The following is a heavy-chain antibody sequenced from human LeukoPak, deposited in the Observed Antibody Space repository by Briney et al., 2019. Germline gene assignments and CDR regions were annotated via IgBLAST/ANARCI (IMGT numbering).Heavy chain of an antibody. CDR3: AKDLASVYDAFNI. V-gene: IGHV5-51*01. CDR1: GYSFTSYW. Sequence: GESLKISCKVSGYSFTSYWIGWVRQMPGKGLEWMGIIYPGDSDTRYSPSFQGQVTISADKSINTAYLQWSSLKASDTAMYYCAKDLASVYDAFNIWGQGTMVTVSS. CDR2: IYPGDSDT. J-gene: IGHJ3*02.